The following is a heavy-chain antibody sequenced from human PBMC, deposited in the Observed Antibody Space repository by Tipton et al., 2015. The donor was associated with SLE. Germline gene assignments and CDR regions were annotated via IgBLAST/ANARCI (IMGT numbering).Heavy chain of an antibody. D-gene: IGHD3-3*01. CDR2: IKQDVSEK. CDR1: GFTFSVYW. J-gene: IGHJ4*02. V-gene: IGHV3-7*01. Sequence: SLRLSCAASGFTFSVYWMSWVRPAPGQGLEWVANIKQDVSEKYYVDSVKGRFTISRDNAKNSLFLQMNSLRADDSAVYYCAREIIGVAGPLDYWGQGTLVTVSS. CDR3: AREIIGVAGPLDY.